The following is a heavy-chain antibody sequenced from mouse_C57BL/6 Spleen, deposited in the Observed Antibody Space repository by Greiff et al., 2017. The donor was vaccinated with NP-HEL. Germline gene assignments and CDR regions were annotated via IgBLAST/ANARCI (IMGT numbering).Heavy chain of an antibody. J-gene: IGHJ2*01. CDR1: GFTFSDYY. CDR3: ARDYGSSSFDY. D-gene: IGHD1-1*01. V-gene: IGHV5-16*01. Sequence: EVKLVESEGGLVQPGSSMKLSCTASGFTFSDYYMAWVRQVPEKGLEWVANINYDGSSTYYLDSLRSRFIISRDNAKNSLYLQMSSLKSEDTATYYCARDYGSSSFDYWGQGTTLTVSS. CDR2: INYDGSST.